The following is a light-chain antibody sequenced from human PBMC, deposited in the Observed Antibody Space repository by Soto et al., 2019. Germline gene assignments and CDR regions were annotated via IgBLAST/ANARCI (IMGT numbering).Light chain of an antibody. V-gene: IGLV2-14*01. CDR2: EVS. CDR3: SSYTSSSTLV. CDR1: SSDVGGYDY. Sequence: QSALTQPASVSGSPGPSITISCTGTSSDVGGYDYVSWYQQHPGKAPKLMIYEVSNRPSGVSYRFSGSKSANTASLTISGLQAEDEADYYCSSYTSSSTLVFGGGTKLTVL. J-gene: IGLJ2*01.